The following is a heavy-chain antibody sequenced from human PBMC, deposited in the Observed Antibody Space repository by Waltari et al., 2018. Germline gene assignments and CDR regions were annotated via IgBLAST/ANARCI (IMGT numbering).Heavy chain of an antibody. CDR2: MYYSGST. V-gene: IGHV4-39*01. CDR1: GDSIRNGRYY. D-gene: IGHD2-15*01. CDR3: VRHARTTSGGKHFDH. Sequence: QLQLQESGPGLVKASETLSLTCTVSGDSIRNGRYYWGRVRQPPGKGLEWIGNMYYSGSTYYNPSLKSRVTISGDTSKSQFSLKLSSVTAADTSMYYCVRHARTTSGGKHFDHWGQGMLVTVSP. J-gene: IGHJ4*02.